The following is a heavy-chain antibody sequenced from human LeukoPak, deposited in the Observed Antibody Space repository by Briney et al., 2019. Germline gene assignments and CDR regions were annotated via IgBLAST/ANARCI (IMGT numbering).Heavy chain of an antibody. CDR3: ARDPGGSYHEDY. J-gene: IGHJ4*02. CDR1: GGSISSSSYY. D-gene: IGHD1-26*01. Sequence: SETLSLTCTVSGGSISSSSYYWGWIRQPPGKGLEWIGSIYYSGSTYYNPSLKSRVTISVDTSKNQFSLRLSSVTAADTAVYYCARDPGGSYHEDYWGQGTLVTVSS. CDR2: IYYSGST. V-gene: IGHV4-39*07.